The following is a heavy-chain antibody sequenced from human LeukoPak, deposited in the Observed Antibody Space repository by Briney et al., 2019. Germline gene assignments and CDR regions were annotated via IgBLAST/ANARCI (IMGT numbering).Heavy chain of an antibody. CDR2: IKEDGSEK. J-gene: IGHJ4*02. CDR3: ARRGSTDY. CDR1: GFSFSGYW. V-gene: IGHV3-7*03. Sequence: GGSLRLSCAASGFSFSGYWMTWVRQAPGKGLEWVANIKEDGSEKYYADFVKGRFTISRDNAKNSLDLQMNSLRAEDTAVYYCARRGSTDYWGQGILVTVSS. D-gene: IGHD2/OR15-2a*01.